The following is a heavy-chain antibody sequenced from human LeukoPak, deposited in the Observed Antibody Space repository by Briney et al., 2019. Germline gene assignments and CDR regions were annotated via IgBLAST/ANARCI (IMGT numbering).Heavy chain of an antibody. Sequence: GGSLRLSCTASGFTLRNYAMSWVRQAPGKGLVWISAADGSGASTYYADSVRGRFAVPRDNSKNTLYLQMSNLRAEDTAVYYCAKDRPNGFDYWGQGTLVTVSS. CDR2: ADGSGAST. J-gene: IGHJ4*02. D-gene: IGHD6-6*01. CDR1: GFTLRNYA. V-gene: IGHV3-23*01. CDR3: AKDRPNGFDY.